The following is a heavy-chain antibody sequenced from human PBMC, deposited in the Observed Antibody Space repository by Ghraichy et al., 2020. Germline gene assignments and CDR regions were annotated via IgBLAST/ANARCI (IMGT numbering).Heavy chain of an antibody. CDR3: TRGRDGYINY. Sequence: SQTLSLTCGISGDSVSSSSAAWSWIRQSPSRGLVWLGRTYYRSKWYNDYAVSVKSRITISPDTSKNQFSLQLNSVTPEDTAVYYCTRGRDGYINYWGQGTLVTVSS. CDR1: GDSVSSSSAA. J-gene: IGHJ4*02. D-gene: IGHD5-24*01. V-gene: IGHV6-1*01. CDR2: TYYRSKWYN.